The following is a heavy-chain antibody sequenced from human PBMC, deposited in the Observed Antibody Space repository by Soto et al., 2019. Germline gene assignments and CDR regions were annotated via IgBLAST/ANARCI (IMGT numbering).Heavy chain of an antibody. Sequence: GGSLRLSCAASGFTFSSYSMNWVRQAPGKGLEWVSSISSRSSYIYYADSVKGRFTIDKDNAKNSLYLQMIRLRAEDTSVYYCARDQDSGSYFDYWGQGTLVTVSS. V-gene: IGHV3-21*01. CDR2: ISSRSSYI. CDR3: ARDQDSGSYFDY. J-gene: IGHJ4*02. D-gene: IGHD1-26*01. CDR1: GFTFSSYS.